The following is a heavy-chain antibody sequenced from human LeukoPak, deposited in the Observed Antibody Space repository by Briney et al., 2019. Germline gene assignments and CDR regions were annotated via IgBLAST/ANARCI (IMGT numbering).Heavy chain of an antibody. CDR3: TARSDTYGHFDY. J-gene: IGHJ4*02. CDR1: GFSFSDST. Sequence: GGSLRLSCAASGFSFSDSTIHWVRQASGTGLEWLARIRSKGNSYATSYAASVKGRFTISRDDSKNTAYLQINSLKTEDSAIYYCTARSDTYGHFDYWGQGTLVTVSS. CDR2: IRSKGNSYAT. V-gene: IGHV3-73*01. D-gene: IGHD5-18*01.